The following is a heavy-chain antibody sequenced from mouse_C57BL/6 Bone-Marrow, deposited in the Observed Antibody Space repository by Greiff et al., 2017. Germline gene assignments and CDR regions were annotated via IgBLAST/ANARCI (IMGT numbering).Heavy chain of an antibody. CDR2: IYPGSGST. D-gene: IGHD2-3*01. J-gene: IGHJ4*01. CDR3: AGGYYGNAKDY. V-gene: IGHV1-55*01. CDR1: GYTFTSYW. Sequence: VQLQQPGAELVKPGASVKMSCKASGYTFTSYWITWVKQRPGQGLEWIGDIYPGSGSTNYNEKFKSKATLTVDTSSSTAYMQRSSLTSEDSAVYYCAGGYYGNAKDYWGEGTSVTFSS.